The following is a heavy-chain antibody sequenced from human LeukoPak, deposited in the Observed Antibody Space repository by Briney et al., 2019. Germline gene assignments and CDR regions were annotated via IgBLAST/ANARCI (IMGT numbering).Heavy chain of an antibody. CDR1: GYTFTIYY. CDR3: ARDDFYQVHSYNI. V-gene: IGHV1-46*03. D-gene: IGHD2-21*01. Sequence: RASVKVSCKASGYTFTIYYMHWVRPAPGQGLEWMGIINPSGGSTSYAQKFQGRVTMTRDTSTSTVYMELSSLRSEETGVYYCARDDFYQVHSYNIWGQGTMVTVSS. J-gene: IGHJ3*02. CDR2: INPSGGST.